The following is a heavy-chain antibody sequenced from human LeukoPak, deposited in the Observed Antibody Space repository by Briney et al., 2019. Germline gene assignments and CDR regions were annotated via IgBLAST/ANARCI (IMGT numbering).Heavy chain of an antibody. Sequence: HPGGSLRLSCAASGFTVSTNYMSWVRQAPGKGLEWVSGISWNSVSIAYADSVKGRFTISRDNAKNSLYLQMNSLRVEDTALYYCAKDISAVSANRVDYWGQGTLVTVSS. D-gene: IGHD6-19*01. J-gene: IGHJ4*02. CDR1: GFTVSTNY. CDR2: ISWNSVSI. V-gene: IGHV3-9*01. CDR3: AKDISAVSANRVDY.